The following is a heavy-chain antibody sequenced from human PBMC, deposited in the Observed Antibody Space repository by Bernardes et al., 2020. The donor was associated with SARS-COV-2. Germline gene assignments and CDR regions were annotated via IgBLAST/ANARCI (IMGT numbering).Heavy chain of an antibody. V-gene: IGHV3-11*06. Sequence: GGSLRLSCAASGFTFSDYYMSWLRQAPGKGLEWVSYISSSSSYTNYADSVKGRFTISRDNAKNSLYLQMNSLRAEDTAVYYCARSSPPAITIFGVAPWNWVQGTLGTVSS. CDR2: ISSSSSYT. CDR1: GFTFSDYY. J-gene: IGHJ4*02. CDR3: ARSSPPAITIFGVAPWN. D-gene: IGHD3-3*01.